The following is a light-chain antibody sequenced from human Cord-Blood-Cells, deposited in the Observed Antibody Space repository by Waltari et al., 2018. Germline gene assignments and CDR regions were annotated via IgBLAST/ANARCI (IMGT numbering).Light chain of an antibody. V-gene: IGLV2-14*01. J-gene: IGLJ3*02. CDR3: SSYTSSSTLV. Sequence: QSALTQPASVSGSPGQSITISCTGTSSDVGGHNYVSWYQQHQGKAPKPMIYDVSNRPSGVSNRFSGSKSGNTASLTISGLQAEDEADYYCSSYTSSSTLVFGGGTKLTVL. CDR1: SSDVGGHNY. CDR2: DVS.